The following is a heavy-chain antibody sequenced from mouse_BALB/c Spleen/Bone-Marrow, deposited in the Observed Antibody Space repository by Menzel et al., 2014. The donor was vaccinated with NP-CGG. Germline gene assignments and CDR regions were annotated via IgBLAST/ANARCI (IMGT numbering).Heavy chain of an antibody. CDR2: IRNKANGYTT. V-gene: IGHV7-3*02. J-gene: IGHJ3*01. CDR3: ARDIGLRLRFAY. CDR1: GFTFTDYY. Sequence: DVMLVESGGGLVQPGGSLRLSCATSGFTFTDYYMSWVRQTPGKALEWLGFIRNKANGYTTEYSASVKGRFTISRDNSQSILYLQMNALRAEDSATYYCARDIGLRLRFAYWGQGTLVTVSA. D-gene: IGHD1-2*01.